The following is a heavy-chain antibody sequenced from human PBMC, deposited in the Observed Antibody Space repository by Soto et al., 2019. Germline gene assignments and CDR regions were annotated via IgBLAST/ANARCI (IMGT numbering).Heavy chain of an antibody. CDR1: GFPFSNYA. J-gene: IGHJ6*02. D-gene: IGHD3-10*01. Sequence: EVQMLESGGGLVHPGGSLRLSCAASGFPFSNYAMNRVRQAPGKGLEWVSTISGSGRNTYYADSVQGRITISRDSSKNTLLRQMTSPRLEDSGVYYWQHALNGSVSFTSYYPYGMDVWGQGTTVTVSS. CDR2: ISGSGRNT. V-gene: IGHV3-23*01. CDR3: QHALNGSVSFTSYYPYGMDV.